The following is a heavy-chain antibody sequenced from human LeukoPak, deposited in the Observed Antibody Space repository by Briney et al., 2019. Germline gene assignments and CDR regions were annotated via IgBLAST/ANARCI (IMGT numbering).Heavy chain of an antibody. CDR2: ISSSGSTI. CDR3: AREGDSGYDSYFDY. D-gene: IGHD5-12*01. Sequence: GGSQRLSCAASVFILSRYDMNWVREAPRKGLEGVSYISSSGSTIYYADSVKGRFTISRDNAKNSLYLQMNSLRAEDTAVYYCAREGDSGYDSYFDYWGQGTLVTVSS. CDR1: VFILSRYD. J-gene: IGHJ4*02. V-gene: IGHV3-48*03.